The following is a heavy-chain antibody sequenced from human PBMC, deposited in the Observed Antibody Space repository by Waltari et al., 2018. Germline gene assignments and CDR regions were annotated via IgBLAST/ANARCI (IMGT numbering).Heavy chain of an antibody. Sequence: EVHLVESGGGLVRPGGSLRLSCAASGFTFSSFWMHWVRQAPGKGPQWGERISGDGAGTHYADSVRGRFTISRDNANNMVYLQMNSLSDDDTATYFCARASISRDTGNTFDSWGQGNLVTVSS. J-gene: IGHJ4*02. V-gene: IGHV3-74*01. CDR3: ARASISRDTGNTFDS. CDR1: GFTFSSFW. D-gene: IGHD5-18*01. CDR2: ISGDGAGT.